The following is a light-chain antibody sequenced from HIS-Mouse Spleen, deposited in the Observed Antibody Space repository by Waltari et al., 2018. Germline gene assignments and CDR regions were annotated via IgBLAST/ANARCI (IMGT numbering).Light chain of an antibody. V-gene: IGKV3-11*01. Sequence: EIVLTQSPATLSLSPGERATLSCRASQGVSSYLAWYQQKPGQAPRLLIYDASNRATGIPARFSGSGSGTDFTLTISSLEPEDFAVYYCQQRSNWPPYTFGHGTKLEIK. CDR1: QGVSSY. CDR3: QQRSNWPPYT. CDR2: DAS. J-gene: IGKJ2*01.